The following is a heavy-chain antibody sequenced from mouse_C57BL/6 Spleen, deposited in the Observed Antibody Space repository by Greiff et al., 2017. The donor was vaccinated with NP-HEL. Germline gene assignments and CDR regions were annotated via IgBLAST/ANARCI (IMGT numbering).Heavy chain of an antibody. CDR1: GYAFSSYW. D-gene: IGHD1-1*01. V-gene: IGHV1-80*01. CDR2: IYPGDGDT. CDR3: ARRATVVAYWFAY. J-gene: IGHJ3*01. Sequence: QVQLQQSGAELVKPGASVKISCKASGYAFSSYWMNWVKQRPGKGLEWIGQIYPGDGDTNYNGKFKGKATLTADKSSSTAYMQLSSLTSEDSAVYFCARRATVVAYWFAYWGQGTLVTVSA.